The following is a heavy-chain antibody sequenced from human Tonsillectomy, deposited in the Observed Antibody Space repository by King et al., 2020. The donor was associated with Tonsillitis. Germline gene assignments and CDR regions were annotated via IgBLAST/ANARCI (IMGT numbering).Heavy chain of an antibody. J-gene: IGHJ3*02. Sequence: VQLVESGGGVVQPGRSLRLSCAASGFTFRSYGMHWVRQAPGKGLEWVAVTWYDGSDKYCADSVKGRFTISRDNSKNTLYLQMNSLRAEDTAVYYCARENSPDVFDIWGQGTVVSVSS. CDR2: TWYDGSDK. D-gene: IGHD4-23*01. CDR3: ARENSPDVFDI. CDR1: GFTFRSYG. V-gene: IGHV3-33*01.